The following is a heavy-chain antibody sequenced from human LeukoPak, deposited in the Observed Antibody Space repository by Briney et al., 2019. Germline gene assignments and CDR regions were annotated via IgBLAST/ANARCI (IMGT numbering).Heavy chain of an antibody. V-gene: IGHV4-59*01. Sequence: SETLSLTCTVSGGSISSYYWSWIRQPPGKGLEWIGYIYYSGSTNYNPSLKSRVTISVDTSKNQFSLKLSSVTAADTAVYYCARVLKDFWSGYYPNDAFDVWGQGTMVTVSS. D-gene: IGHD3-3*01. CDR3: ARVLKDFWSGYYPNDAFDV. CDR2: IYYSGST. J-gene: IGHJ3*01. CDR1: GGSISSYY.